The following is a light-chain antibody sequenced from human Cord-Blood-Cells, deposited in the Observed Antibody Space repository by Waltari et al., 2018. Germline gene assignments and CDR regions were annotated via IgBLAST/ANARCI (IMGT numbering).Light chain of an antibody. Sequence: QSALTQPPSVSRSPGQSVTISCTGTSSDVGSYNRVSWYQQPPGTAPELMIYEVSNRLSGVPYRFSGSKSGITASLTISGLQAEDEADYYCSSYTSSSTYVVGTGTKVTVL. CDR3: SSYTSSSTYV. CDR1: SSDVGSYNR. V-gene: IGLV2-18*02. J-gene: IGLJ1*01. CDR2: EVS.